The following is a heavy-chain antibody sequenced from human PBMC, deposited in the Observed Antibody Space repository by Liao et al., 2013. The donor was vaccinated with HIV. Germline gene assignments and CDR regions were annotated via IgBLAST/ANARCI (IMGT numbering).Heavy chain of an antibody. V-gene: IGHV4-4*07. D-gene: IGHD3-3*01. Sequence: QVQLQESGPGLVKPSETLSLTCTVSGGSISSYYWSWIRQPAGKGLEWIGRIYTSGSTNYNPSLKSRVTMSVDTSKTQFSLKLSSVTAADTAVYYCARRGRFDFWSGYYRGDAFDIWGQGTMVTVSS. CDR3: ARRGRFDFWSGYYRGDAFDI. J-gene: IGHJ3*02. CDR2: IYTSGST. CDR1: GGSISSYY.